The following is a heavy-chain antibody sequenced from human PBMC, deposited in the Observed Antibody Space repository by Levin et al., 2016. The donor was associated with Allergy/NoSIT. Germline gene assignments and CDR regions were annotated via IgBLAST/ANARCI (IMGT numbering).Heavy chain of an antibody. D-gene: IGHD6-13*01. V-gene: IGHV3-23*01. CDR2: ISGSGGST. CDR3: AKRDSSSSDY. J-gene: IGHJ4*02. Sequence: VRQAPGKGLEWVSAISGSGGSTYYADSVKGRFTISRDNSKNTLYLQMNSLRAEDTAVYYCAKRDSSSSDYWGQGTLVTVSS.